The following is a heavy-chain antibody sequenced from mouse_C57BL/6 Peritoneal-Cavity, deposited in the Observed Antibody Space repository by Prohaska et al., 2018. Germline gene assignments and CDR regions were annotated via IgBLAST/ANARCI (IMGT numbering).Heavy chain of an antibody. D-gene: IGHD2-3*01. J-gene: IGHJ2*01. CDR3: ASLYDGYSLDY. V-gene: IGHV3-6*01. Sequence: DVQLQESGPGLVKPSQPLSLTCSVTGYSITSGYYWNWIRQFPGNKLEWMGYISYDGSNNYKPSLKNRISITRDTSKNQLFLKLNSVTTEDTATYYCASLYDGYSLDYWGQGTTLTVSS. CDR2: ISYDGSN. CDR1: GYSITSGYY.